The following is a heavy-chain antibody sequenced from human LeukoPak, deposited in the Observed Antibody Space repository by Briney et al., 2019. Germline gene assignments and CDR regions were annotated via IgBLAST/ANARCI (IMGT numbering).Heavy chain of an antibody. V-gene: IGHV4-39*07. J-gene: IGHJ3*02. Sequence: SETLSLTCTVSGGSISSSSYYWGWIRQPPGKGLEWIGSIYYSGSTYYNPSLKSRVTISVDKSKNQFSLKLKSVTAADTAVYYCARDQWLLRGGDHDAFDIWGQGTMVTVSS. CDR3: ARDQWLLRGGDHDAFDI. CDR2: IYYSGST. D-gene: IGHD6-19*01. CDR1: GGSISSSSYY.